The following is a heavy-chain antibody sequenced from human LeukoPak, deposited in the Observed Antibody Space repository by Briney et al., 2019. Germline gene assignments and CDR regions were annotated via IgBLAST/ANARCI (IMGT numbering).Heavy chain of an antibody. J-gene: IGHJ4*02. Sequence: SETLSLTCTVSGGSISSYYWSWIRQPPGKGLEWIGYIYYSGSTNYNPSLKSRVTISVDKSKNQFSLKLSSVTAADTAVYYCARERETHAFDYWGQGTLVTVSS. CDR2: IYYSGST. D-gene: IGHD1-26*01. CDR1: GGSISSYY. CDR3: ARERETHAFDY. V-gene: IGHV4-59*12.